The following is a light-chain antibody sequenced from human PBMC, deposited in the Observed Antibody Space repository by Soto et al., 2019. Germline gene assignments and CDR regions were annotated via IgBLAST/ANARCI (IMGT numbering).Light chain of an antibody. V-gene: IGKV1-27*01. CDR3: QKYNSAPYT. J-gene: IGKJ2*01. Sequence: DIQMTKSPSYLSASVGDRVTITCRARQGISNYLAWYQQKPGKVPKILIYAASTLQSRVPSRFSGSGSGTDFTLTISSLQPEDVATYYCQKYNSAPYTFGQGTKLEIK. CDR2: AAS. CDR1: QGISNY.